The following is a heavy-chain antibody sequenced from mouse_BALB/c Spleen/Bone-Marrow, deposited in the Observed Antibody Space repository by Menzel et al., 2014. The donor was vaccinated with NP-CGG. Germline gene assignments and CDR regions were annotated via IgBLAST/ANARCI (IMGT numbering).Heavy chain of an antibody. V-gene: IGHV5-9-2*01. CDR1: GFTFNSYG. Sequence: EVQLQESGGGLVKSGGSLKLSCAASGFTFNSYGMSWVRQTPEKGLEWVATICGGGSYTFYPDSVKGRFTISRDNAKNNLYLQLSSLRSEDTALYYCARHAYYDQTEVSFVYWGQGTLVTVSA. D-gene: IGHD2-4*01. J-gene: IGHJ3*01. CDR2: ICGGGSYT. CDR3: ARHAYYDQTEVSFVY.